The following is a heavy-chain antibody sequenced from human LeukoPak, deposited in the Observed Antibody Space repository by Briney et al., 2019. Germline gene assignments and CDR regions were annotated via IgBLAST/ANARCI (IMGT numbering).Heavy chain of an antibody. CDR2: IWYDGSNK. CDR1: GFTFSSYD. Sequence: GGSLRLSCAASGFTFSSYDMHWVRQAPGMGLEWVAVIWYDGSNKYYADSVKGRFTISRDNSKNTLYLQMNSLRAEDTAVYYCARGTGMVRYYFDYWGQGTLVTVSS. J-gene: IGHJ4*02. CDR3: ARGTGMVRYYFDY. D-gene: IGHD1-1*01. V-gene: IGHV3-33*01.